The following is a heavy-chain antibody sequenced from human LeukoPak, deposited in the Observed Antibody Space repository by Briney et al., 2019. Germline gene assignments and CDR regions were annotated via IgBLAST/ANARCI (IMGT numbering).Heavy chain of an antibody. D-gene: IGHD3-10*01. CDR3: ARRVGFYGSGSLNYFDP. V-gene: IGHV4-39*02. CDR1: GGSINSSSYY. CDR2: IFRTGST. J-gene: IGHJ5*01. Sequence: PSETLSLTCTVSGGSINSSSYYWGWIRQPPGKGLEWIGSIFRTGSTYYSASLKSRVSISVDTSKNHIALKLTSVTASDTAVYFCARRVGFYGSGSLNYFDPWGQGILVSVS.